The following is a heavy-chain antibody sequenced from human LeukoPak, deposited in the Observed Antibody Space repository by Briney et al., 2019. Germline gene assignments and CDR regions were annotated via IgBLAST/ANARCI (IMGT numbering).Heavy chain of an antibody. CDR1: GFTFSSYW. V-gene: IGHV3-7*01. D-gene: IGHD3-22*01. CDR2: IKQDGSEK. J-gene: IGHJ3*02. Sequence: GGSLRLSCAASGFTFSSYWMSWVRQAPGKGLEWVANIKQDGSEKYYVDSVKGRFTISRDNAKNSLYLQMNSLRAEDTAVYYCARVPRSYDSSGYYDAFGIWGQGTMVTVSS. CDR3: ARVPRSYDSSGYYDAFGI.